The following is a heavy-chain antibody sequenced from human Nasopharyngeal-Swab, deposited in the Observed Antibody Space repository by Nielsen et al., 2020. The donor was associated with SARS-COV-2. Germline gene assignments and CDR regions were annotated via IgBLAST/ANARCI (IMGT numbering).Heavy chain of an antibody. CDR1: GFTFSNAW. J-gene: IGHJ6*02. CDR2: IKSKTDGGTT. Sequence: GESLKISCAASGFTFSNAWMSWVRQAPGKGLEWVGRIKSKTDGGTTDYAAPVKGRFTISRDDSKNTLYLQMNSLKTEDTAVYYCTRGGLYGMDVWGQGTTVTVS. CDR3: TRGGLYGMDV. D-gene: IGHD3-16*01. V-gene: IGHV3-15*01.